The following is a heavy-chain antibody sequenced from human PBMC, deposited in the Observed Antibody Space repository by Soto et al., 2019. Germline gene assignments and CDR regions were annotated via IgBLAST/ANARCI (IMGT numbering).Heavy chain of an antibody. Sequence: PGGSLRLSCVASGLTVSGKKYMAWVRQAPGKGLEWVSAISGSGGSTYYADSVKGRFTISRDNSKNTLYLQMNSLRAEDTAVYYCLTRYYGMDVWGQGTTVTVSS. V-gene: IGHV3-23*01. J-gene: IGHJ6*02. CDR3: LTRYYGMDV. CDR1: GLTVSGKKY. CDR2: ISGSGGST.